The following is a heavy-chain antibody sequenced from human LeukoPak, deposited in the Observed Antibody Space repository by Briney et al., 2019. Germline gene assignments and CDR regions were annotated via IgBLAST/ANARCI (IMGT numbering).Heavy chain of an antibody. D-gene: IGHD6-13*01. V-gene: IGHV3-30*03. CDR1: GFTFSSYG. J-gene: IGHJ4*02. CDR2: ISYDGSNK. CDR3: ATRRIAAANTDY. Sequence: GGSLRLSCAASGFTFSSYGMHWVRQAPGKGLEWVAVISYDGSNKYYAASVKGRFTISRDNSKNTLYLQMNSLRAEDTAVYYWATRRIAAANTDYWGQGTLVTVSS.